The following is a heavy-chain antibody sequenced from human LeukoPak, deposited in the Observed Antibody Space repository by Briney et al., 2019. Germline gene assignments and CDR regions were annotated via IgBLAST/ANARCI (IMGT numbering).Heavy chain of an antibody. J-gene: IGHJ3*02. CDR1: GFTFSSYW. CDR2: IDIEGSTT. Sequence: GGSLRLSCAASGFTFSSYWMHWVRQAPGKGLVWVSRIDIEGSTTTYADSVKGRFTISRDNAKNTLYLQMNSLRAEDTAVYYCARGGSLRAFDIWGQGTMVTVSS. CDR3: ARGGSLRAFDI. D-gene: IGHD2-15*01. V-gene: IGHV3-74*01.